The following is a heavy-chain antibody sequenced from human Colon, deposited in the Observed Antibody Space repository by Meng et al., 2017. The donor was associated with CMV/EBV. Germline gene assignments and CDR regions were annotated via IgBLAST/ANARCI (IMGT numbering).Heavy chain of an antibody. CDR2: IVPIFVTP. V-gene: IGHV1-69*12. CDR1: GGSFSNYA. Sequence: VQRVQSGAEGKKPGSSVKVSCRTSGGSFSNYAVSWVRQAPGQGLEWMGGIVPIFVTPNYAQKFQGRVTVTADESTSTAYMELSSLTSEDTAIYYCARARDRDGLYNFDSWGQGTLVTVSS. D-gene: IGHD5-24*01. CDR3: ARARDRDGLYNFDS. J-gene: IGHJ4*02.